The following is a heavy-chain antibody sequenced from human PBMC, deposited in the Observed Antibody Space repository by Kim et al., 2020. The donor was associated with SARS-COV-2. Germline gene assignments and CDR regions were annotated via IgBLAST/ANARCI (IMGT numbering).Heavy chain of an antibody. CDR2: ISSSGNSM. CDR1: GFTFSDYY. D-gene: IGHD6-6*01. CDR3: ARGQEYGTPDYCDY. V-gene: IGHV3-11*04. J-gene: IGHJ4*02. Sequence: GGSLRLSCAASGFTFSDYYMSWIRQAPGKGLEWVSYISSSGNSMYYADSVKGRFTISRDNAKNSLYLQLNSLRHEATAVYYCARGQEYGTPDYCDYWGQGNLVTVSS.